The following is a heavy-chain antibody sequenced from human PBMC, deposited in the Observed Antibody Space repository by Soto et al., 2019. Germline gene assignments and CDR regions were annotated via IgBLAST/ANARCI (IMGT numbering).Heavy chain of an antibody. J-gene: IGHJ5*02. CDR2: IYYSGST. Sequence: PSETLSLTCTVSGGSFSSNSYYWGWIRQPPGKGLEWIGSIYYSGSTYYNPSLKSRVTISVDTSKNQFSLKLSSVTAADTAVYYCARHSYGSGSPYDWFDPWGQGTLVTVSS. CDR3: ARHSYGSGSPYDWFDP. D-gene: IGHD3-10*01. V-gene: IGHV4-39*01. CDR1: GGSFSSNSYY.